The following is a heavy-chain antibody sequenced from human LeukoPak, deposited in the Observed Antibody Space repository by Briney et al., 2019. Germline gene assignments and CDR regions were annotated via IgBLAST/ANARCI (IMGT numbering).Heavy chain of an antibody. CDR1: GGSFSGYY. CDR3: ATPLDYYDSSGYHQGGD. D-gene: IGHD3-22*01. J-gene: IGHJ4*02. CDR2: IKEDGSKK. V-gene: IGHV3-7*03. Sequence: ETLSLTCAVYGGSFSGYYWSWVRQAPGKGLEWVANIKEDGSKKNYVDSVKGRFTIFRDNAKNSLYLQMNSLRAEDTAVYYCATPLDYYDSSGYHQGGDWGQGTLVTVSS.